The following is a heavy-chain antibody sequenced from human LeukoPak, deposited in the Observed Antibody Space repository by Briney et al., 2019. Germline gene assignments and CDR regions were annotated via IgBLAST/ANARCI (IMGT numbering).Heavy chain of an antibody. CDR1: GFTFSSYW. J-gene: IGHJ5*02. CDR3: ARPPDILTGKNWFDP. CDR2: INSDGSIT. V-gene: IGHV3-74*01. D-gene: IGHD3-9*01. Sequence: GGSLRLSSVASGFTFSSYWMHWVRQAPGKGLVWVSRINSDGSITDYADSVKGRFAISRDNAKNTLYLQMNRLRAEDTAVYYCARPPDILTGKNWFDPWGQGTLVTVSS.